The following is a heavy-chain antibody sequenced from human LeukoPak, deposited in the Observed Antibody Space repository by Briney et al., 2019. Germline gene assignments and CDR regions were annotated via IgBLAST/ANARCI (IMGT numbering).Heavy chain of an antibody. CDR1: GFTFSSYS. J-gene: IGHJ4*02. CDR2: ISSSSSYI. Sequence: PGGSLRLSCAASGFTFSSYSMNWVRQAPGKGLEWVSSISSSSSYIYYADSVKGRFTISRDNAKNSLYLQMNSLRAEDTAVYYCARDRVVYGGNSGFDYWGQGTLVTVSS. V-gene: IGHV3-21*01. D-gene: IGHD4-23*01. CDR3: ARDRVVYGGNSGFDY.